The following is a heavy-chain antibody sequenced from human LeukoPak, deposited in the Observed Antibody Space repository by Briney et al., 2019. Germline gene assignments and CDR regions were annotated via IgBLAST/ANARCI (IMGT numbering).Heavy chain of an antibody. CDR1: GGSISSYY. D-gene: IGHD3-3*01. Sequence: SETLSLTCTVSGGSISSYYWSWIRQPPGKGLEWIGYIYTSGSTNYNPSLKSRVTISVDTSKNQFSLKLSSVTAADTAVYYCASGYYDFWSGYYPADWGQGTLVTVPS. CDR2: IYTSGST. V-gene: IGHV4-4*09. J-gene: IGHJ4*02. CDR3: ASGYYDFWSGYYPAD.